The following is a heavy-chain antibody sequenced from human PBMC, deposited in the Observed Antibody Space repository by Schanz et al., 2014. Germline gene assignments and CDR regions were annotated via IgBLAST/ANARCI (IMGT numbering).Heavy chain of an antibody. CDR2: IGNGGVTI. V-gene: IGHV3-48*04. CDR3: VSSGSYSSYAS. CDR1: GFTFTNYA. Sequence: VQLVESGGGLVQPGGSLRLSCAASGFTFTNYAMSWVRQAPGKGLEWVSYIGNGGVTIYYADSVKGRFTISRDNSKNTLFLQMNSLRVEDTAVYHCVSSGSYSSYASWGQGTLVTVSS. J-gene: IGHJ4*02. D-gene: IGHD3-10*01.